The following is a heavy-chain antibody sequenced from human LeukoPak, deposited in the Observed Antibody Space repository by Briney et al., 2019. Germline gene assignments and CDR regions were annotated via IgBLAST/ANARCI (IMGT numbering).Heavy chain of an antibody. CDR2: IIPIFGTA. CDR3: AIGYCSSTSCSPPH. J-gene: IGHJ1*01. V-gene: IGHV1-69*13. D-gene: IGHD2-2*01. CDR1: GGTFSSYA. Sequence: SVKVSCKASGGTFSSYAISWVRQAPGQGLEWMGGIIPIFGTANYAQKFQGRVTITADESTSTAYMELSSLRSEDTAVYYCAIGYCSSTSCSPPHWGQGTLVTVPS.